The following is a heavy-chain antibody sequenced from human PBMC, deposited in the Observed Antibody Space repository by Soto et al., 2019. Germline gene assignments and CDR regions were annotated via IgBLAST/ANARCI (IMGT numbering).Heavy chain of an antibody. V-gene: IGHV3-74*01. Sequence: EVQLVESGGGLVQPGGSLRLSCAASGFTFSGSWMHWVRQAPGKGRVWVSRINGDGSGTSYAVFVKGRFTISRDDAKNTLFLQMNGLRAEDTAVYYCARGIFGSGTANDYWGQGTLVTVSS. CDR1: GFTFSGSW. J-gene: IGHJ4*02. CDR2: INGDGSGT. CDR3: ARGIFGSGTANDY. D-gene: IGHD3-10*01.